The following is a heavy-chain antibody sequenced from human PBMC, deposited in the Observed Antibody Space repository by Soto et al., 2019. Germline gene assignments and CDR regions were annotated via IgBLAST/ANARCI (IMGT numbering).Heavy chain of an antibody. V-gene: IGHV4-59*01. CDR3: ASARNWKGYYGMDV. CDR2: IYYSGST. CDR1: GGSISSYY. D-gene: IGHD1-1*01. J-gene: IGHJ6*02. Sequence: QVQLQESGPGLVKPSETLSLTCTVSGGSISSYYWSWIRQPPGKGLEWIGYIYYSGSTNYNPSLKSRVTISVDTSTNQFSLKLSSVPAADTAMYFCASARNWKGYYGMDVWGQGTTVTVSS.